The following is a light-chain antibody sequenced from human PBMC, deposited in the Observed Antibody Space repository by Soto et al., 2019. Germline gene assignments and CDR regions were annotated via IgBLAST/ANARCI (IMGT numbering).Light chain of an antibody. V-gene: IGKV1-5*01. Sequence: DIQMTQAPSTLSASVGDRVTITCRASQNINAWLAWYQQKPGKAPRLLIYDVSTLDSGVPSRFSGSGSGTDFTLTISSLQPADFATYYCQQSYSTPFTFGPGTKVDIK. CDR1: QNINAW. J-gene: IGKJ3*01. CDR3: QQSYSTPFT. CDR2: DVS.